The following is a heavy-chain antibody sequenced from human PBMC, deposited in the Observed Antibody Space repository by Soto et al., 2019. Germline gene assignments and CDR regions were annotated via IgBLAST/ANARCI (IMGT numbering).Heavy chain of an antibody. CDR2: IYHSGSS. CDR3: ARRERYYGSPGWFDP. J-gene: IGHJ5*02. D-gene: IGHD3-10*01. Sequence: SETLSLTCAVSGVSISSGSWWSWVRQPPGKGLEWIGEIYHSGSSTYNPSLQSRVTISVDKAKNHFSLRLTSVTAADTAVYYCARRERYYGSPGWFDPWGPGTLVTVSS. V-gene: IGHV4-4*02. CDR1: GVSISSGSW.